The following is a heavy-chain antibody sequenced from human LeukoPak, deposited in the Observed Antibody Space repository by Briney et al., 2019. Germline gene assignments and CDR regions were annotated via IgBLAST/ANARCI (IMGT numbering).Heavy chain of an antibody. J-gene: IGHJ5*01. V-gene: IGHV3-74*01. D-gene: IGHD3-9*01. CDR3: VRDWDHFDFDS. CDR2: IKGDGSHT. Sequence: GGSLRLSCAASGFTFSNYWMHWVRQAPGKGLVWVSRIKGDGSHTIYADSVKGRLTISRDNAKNMLYLQMRSLRAEDTAVYYCVRDWDHFDFDSWGQGTLVTVSS. CDR1: GFTFSNYW.